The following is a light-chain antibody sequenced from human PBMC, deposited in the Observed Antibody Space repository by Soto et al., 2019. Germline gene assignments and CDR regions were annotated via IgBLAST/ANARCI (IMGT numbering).Light chain of an antibody. Sequence: DIQMTQSPSTLSASVGDRVTISCRASQSISSWLAWYQQKPGKAPKLLIYDASSLESGVPSKFSGSGSGTDFTLTISRLEPEEFAVYYCQQYGSSRWTFGPGTKVDIK. CDR2: DAS. J-gene: IGKJ1*01. V-gene: IGKV1-5*01. CDR3: QQYGSSRWT. CDR1: QSISSW.